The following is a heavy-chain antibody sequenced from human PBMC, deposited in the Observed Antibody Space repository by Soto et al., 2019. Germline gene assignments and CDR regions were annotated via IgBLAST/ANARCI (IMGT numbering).Heavy chain of an antibody. V-gene: IGHV1-69*12. J-gene: IGHJ5*02. Sequence: QVQLVQSGAEVKKPGSSVKVSCKASGGTFSSYAISWVRQAPGQGLEWMGGIIPIFGTANYAQKFQGRVTITADESPSTAYMELSSLRSEDTAVYYCARVITIFGVVENWFDPWGQGTLVTVSS. CDR3: ARVITIFGVVENWFDP. D-gene: IGHD3-3*01. CDR1: GGTFSSYA. CDR2: IIPIFGTA.